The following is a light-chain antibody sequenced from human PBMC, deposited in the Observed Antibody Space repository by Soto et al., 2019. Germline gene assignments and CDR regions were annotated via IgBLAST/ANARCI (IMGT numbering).Light chain of an antibody. CDR1: QGVGRF. CDR3: QQRICWPLT. J-gene: IGKJ4*01. V-gene: IGKV3-11*01. Sequence: EIVLTQSPATLSLSPGERAALSCRASQGVGRFLAWYQQKPGQAPRLLIYDASNRATVIPARFSGSGSETEFTLVIDNLEPEDFAVYYSQQRICWPLTFGWGTKVEIK. CDR2: DAS.